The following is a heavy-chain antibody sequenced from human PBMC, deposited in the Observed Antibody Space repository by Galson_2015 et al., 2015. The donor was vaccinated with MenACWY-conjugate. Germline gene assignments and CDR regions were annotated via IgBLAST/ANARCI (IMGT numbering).Heavy chain of an antibody. CDR3: ARLFNARPAYYYYYMDV. V-gene: IGHV5-51*01. J-gene: IGHJ6*03. CDR2: IYAGDSDI. CDR1: GYIFTDYW. D-gene: IGHD3-3*01. Sequence: QSGAEVKKPGESLKISCKGSGYIFTDYWIGWVRQMPGQGLEWMGIIYAGDSDIRYSPSFQGHVTISADKSISTAYLQWSSLKASDTAIYYCARLFNARPAYYYYYMDVWGKGTTVTVPS.